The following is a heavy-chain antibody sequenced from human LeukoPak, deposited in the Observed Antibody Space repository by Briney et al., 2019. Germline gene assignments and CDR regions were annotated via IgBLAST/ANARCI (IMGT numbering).Heavy chain of an antibody. J-gene: IGHJ5*02. D-gene: IGHD4-17*01. V-gene: IGHV1-18*01. Sequence: GASVKVSCKASGYTFTSYGISWVRQAPGQGLEWMGWISAYNGNTNYAQKLQGRVTMTTDTSTSTAYMELRSLRSGDTAVYYCARVRLATVTTGWFDPWGQGTLVTVSS. CDR2: ISAYNGNT. CDR1: GYTFTSYG. CDR3: ARVRLATVTTGWFDP.